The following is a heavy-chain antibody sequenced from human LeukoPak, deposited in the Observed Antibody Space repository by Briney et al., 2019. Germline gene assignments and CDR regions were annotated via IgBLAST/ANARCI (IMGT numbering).Heavy chain of an antibody. V-gene: IGHV1-2*02. CDR2: INPNSGGT. CDR1: GYTFTGYY. Sequence: GASVKVSCKASGYTFTGYYIHWVRQAPGQGLEWMGWINPNSGGTNYAQKFQGRVTMTRDTSISTAYMELSRLRSDDTAVYYCARSNYILTGYSPGVFDYWGQGTLVTVSS. J-gene: IGHJ4*02. CDR3: ARSNYILTGYSPGVFDY. D-gene: IGHD3-9*01.